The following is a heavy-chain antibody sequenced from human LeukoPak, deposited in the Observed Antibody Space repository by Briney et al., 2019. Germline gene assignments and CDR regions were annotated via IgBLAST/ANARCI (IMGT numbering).Heavy chain of an antibody. CDR1: GGSISSSNW. CDR2: INHSGST. CDR3: ARALYGDYEKDDAFDI. V-gene: IGHV4-4*02. D-gene: IGHD4-17*01. Sequence: SETLSLTCAVSGGSISSSNWWSWVRQPPGKGLEWIGEINHSGSTNYNPSLKSRVTISVDTSKNQFSLKLSSVTAADTAVYYCARALYGDYEKDDAFDIWGQGTMVTVSS. J-gene: IGHJ3*02.